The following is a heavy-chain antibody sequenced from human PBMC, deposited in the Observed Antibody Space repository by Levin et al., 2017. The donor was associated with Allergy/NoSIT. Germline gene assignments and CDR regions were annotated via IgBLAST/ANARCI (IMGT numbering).Heavy chain of an antibody. Sequence: ASVKVSCKASGYTFTGYYMHWVRQAPGQGLEWMGWINPNSGGTNYAQKFQGRVTMTRDTSISTAYMELSRLRSDDTAVYYCARVEGYSYGYEDYWGQGTLVTVSS. CDR2: INPNSGGT. D-gene: IGHD5-18*01. J-gene: IGHJ4*02. V-gene: IGHV1-2*02. CDR1: GYTFTGYY. CDR3: ARVEGYSYGYEDY.